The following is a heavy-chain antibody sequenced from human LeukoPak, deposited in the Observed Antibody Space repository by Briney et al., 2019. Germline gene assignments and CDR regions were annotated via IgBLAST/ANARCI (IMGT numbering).Heavy chain of an antibody. D-gene: IGHD1-14*01. Sequence: GGSLRLSCAASGFTFGSPWMHWVRQAPGKGLVWVSRINSDGSATAYADSVKGRFTISRDNAKNSLYLQMNSLRAEDTAIYYCARDFNHAFDYWGQGILVTVSS. J-gene: IGHJ4*02. CDR3: ARDFNHAFDY. CDR2: INSDGSAT. CDR1: GFTFGSPW. V-gene: IGHV3-74*01.